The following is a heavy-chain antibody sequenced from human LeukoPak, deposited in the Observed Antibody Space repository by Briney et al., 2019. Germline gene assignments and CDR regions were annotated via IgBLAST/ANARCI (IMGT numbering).Heavy chain of an antibody. D-gene: IGHD1-26*01. V-gene: IGHV4-4*09. J-gene: IGHJ5*02. CDR2: IHSSGYT. Sequence: PSETLSLTCIVSGGSISSYYWSWIRQPPGQGLEWIAYIHSSGYTNYNPSLKSRVTISVDTSNNQFSLKVTSVTAADTAMYYCTKRQGPTSGSYDYFDPWGQGALVTVSS. CDR1: GGSISSYY. CDR3: TKRQGPTSGSYDYFDP.